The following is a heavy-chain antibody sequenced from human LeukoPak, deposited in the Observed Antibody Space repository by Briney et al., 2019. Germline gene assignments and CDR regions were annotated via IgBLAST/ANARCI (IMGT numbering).Heavy chain of an antibody. J-gene: IGHJ6*03. CDR2: INPNSGGT. CDR3: ASKAEVRGVIMPHYYYYYMDV. Sequence: GASVKVSCKASGYTFTGYYMHWVRQAPGQGLEWMGWINPNSGGTNYAQKFQGRVTMTRDTSISTAYMELSRLRSDDTAVYYCASKAEVRGVIMPHYYYYYMDVWGKGTTVTISS. D-gene: IGHD3-10*01. CDR1: GYTFTGYY. V-gene: IGHV1-2*02.